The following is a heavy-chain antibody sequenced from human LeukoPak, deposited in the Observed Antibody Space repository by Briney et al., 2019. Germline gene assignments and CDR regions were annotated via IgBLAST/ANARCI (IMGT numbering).Heavy chain of an antibody. V-gene: IGHV1-18*04. D-gene: IGHD3-16*01. CDR1: GYTFTSYG. Sequence: GASVKVSCKASGYTFTSYGISWVRQAPGQGLEWMGWISAYNGNTNYAQKLQGRVTMTTDTSTSTAYMELRSLRSDDTAVYYCARDGRLTGTGGGFDYWGQGTLVTVSS. J-gene: IGHJ4*02. CDR3: ARDGRLTGTGGGFDY. CDR2: ISAYNGNT.